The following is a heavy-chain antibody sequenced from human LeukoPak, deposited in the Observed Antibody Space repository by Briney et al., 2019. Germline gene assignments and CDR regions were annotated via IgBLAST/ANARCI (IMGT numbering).Heavy chain of an antibody. CDR2: ISWNSGSI. D-gene: IGHD1-26*01. CDR3: AKGVEWELLPSSFDY. CDR1: GFTFSSYA. V-gene: IGHV3-9*01. Sequence: GGSLRLSCAASGFTFSSYAMSWVRQAPGKGLEWVSGISWNSGSIGYADSVKGRFTISRDNAKNSLYLQMNSLRAEDTALYYCAKGVEWELLPSSFDYWGQGTLVTVSS. J-gene: IGHJ4*02.